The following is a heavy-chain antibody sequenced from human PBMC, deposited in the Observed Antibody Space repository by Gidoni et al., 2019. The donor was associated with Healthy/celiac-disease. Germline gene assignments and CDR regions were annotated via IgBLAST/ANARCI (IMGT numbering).Heavy chain of an antibody. D-gene: IGHD2-2*01. J-gene: IGHJ4*02. CDR3: AKDIIVVVPAAIGGVDY. V-gene: IGHV3-30*02. CDR1: GCPSSSYG. CDR2: IRYDGSTK. Sequence: QVQLVESGGGVVQPGVSLRLSSAGYGCPSSSYGMHWVRQSPGKGREWVSFIRYDGSTKYYADSVKGRFTIFRDNSKITLYLQMNSLRAEDTAVYDCAKDIIVVVPAAIGGVDYWGQGTLVTVSS.